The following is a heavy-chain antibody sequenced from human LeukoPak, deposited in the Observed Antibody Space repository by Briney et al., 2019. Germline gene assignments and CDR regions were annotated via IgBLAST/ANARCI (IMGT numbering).Heavy chain of an antibody. J-gene: IGHJ4*02. D-gene: IGHD6-13*01. V-gene: IGHV3-64*01. CDR3: AKMFEQQLPHFDY. CDR2: ISSNGGST. CDR1: GFTFSSYA. Sequence: GGSLRLSCAASGFTFSSYAMHWVRQAPGKGLEYVSAISSNGGSTYYANSVKGRFTISRDNSKNTLYLQMNSLRAEDTAVYYCAKMFEQQLPHFDYWGQGTLVTVSS.